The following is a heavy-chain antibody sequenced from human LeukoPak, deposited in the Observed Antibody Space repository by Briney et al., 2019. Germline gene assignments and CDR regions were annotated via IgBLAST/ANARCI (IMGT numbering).Heavy chain of an antibody. J-gene: IGHJ5*02. V-gene: IGHV3-23*01. Sequence: ASVKVSCKASGYTFTSYGISWVRQAPGKGLEWVSSISGSGGRTYYVDSVKGRFTISRDGSKNTLYLQMNSLRAEDTAVYYCARININHILIDWFDPWGQGTLVTVSS. CDR3: ARININHILIDWFDP. CDR1: GYTFTSYG. CDR2: ISGSGGRT. D-gene: IGHD3-3*02.